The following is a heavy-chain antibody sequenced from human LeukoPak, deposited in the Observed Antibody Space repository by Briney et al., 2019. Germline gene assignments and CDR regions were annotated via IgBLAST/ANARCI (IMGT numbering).Heavy chain of an antibody. V-gene: IGHV3-20*04. J-gene: IGHJ4*02. CDR2: INWSGGST. Sequence: GGSLRLSCTASGFAFDEHGMSWVRQVPGKGLEWVSGINWSGGSTGYSDPVRGRFTISRDNAKNSLYLQMDSLGAEDTALYYCATAPIPSPFYFDCWGQGTLVTVSS. CDR3: ATAPIPSPFYFDC. D-gene: IGHD2-21*01. CDR1: GFAFDEHG.